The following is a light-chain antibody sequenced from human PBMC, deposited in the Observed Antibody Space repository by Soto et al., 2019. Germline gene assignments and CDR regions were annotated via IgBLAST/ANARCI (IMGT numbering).Light chain of an antibody. Sequence: QAVVTQEPSLTVSPGGTVTLTCGSSTGVVTSDQYPYWFQQKPGQAPRTLIYDTSIKHSWTPARFSGSLLGGKAALTLSSAQPEDEAEYYCLLSYSDARKVFGGGTKLTVL. J-gene: IGLJ3*02. CDR1: TGVVTSDQY. CDR2: DTS. CDR3: LLSYSDARKV. V-gene: IGLV7-46*01.